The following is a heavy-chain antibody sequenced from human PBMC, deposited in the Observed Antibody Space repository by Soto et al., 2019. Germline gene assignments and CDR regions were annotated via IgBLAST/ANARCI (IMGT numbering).Heavy chain of an antibody. CDR3: GQATGWPGFYF. CDR2: IYGGGTT. V-gene: IGHV3-53*01. Sequence: EVQLVESGGGLIQPGGSLRLSCAASGFAVSSKYMTWVRQAPGKGLEWVSVIYGGGTTYYADSVKGRFTISRDTSKNTFYLQINRLRAGDTAGDFCGQATGWPGFYFLGQGTLVTVSP. D-gene: IGHD6-19*01. CDR1: GFAVSSKY. J-gene: IGHJ4*02.